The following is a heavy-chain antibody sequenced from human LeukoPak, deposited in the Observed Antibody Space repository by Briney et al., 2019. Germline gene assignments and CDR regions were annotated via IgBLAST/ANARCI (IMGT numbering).Heavy chain of an antibody. CDR2: IKQDGSEK. V-gene: IGHV3-7*01. CDR3: ARFYDSSLFDY. Sequence: GGSLRLSCAASGFTFSSYWMSWVRQAPGKGLEWVANIKQDGSEKYYVYSVKGRFTISRDNAKNSLYLQMNSLRAEDTAVYYCARFYDSSLFDYWGQGTLVTVSS. D-gene: IGHD3-22*01. CDR1: GFTFSSYW. J-gene: IGHJ4*02.